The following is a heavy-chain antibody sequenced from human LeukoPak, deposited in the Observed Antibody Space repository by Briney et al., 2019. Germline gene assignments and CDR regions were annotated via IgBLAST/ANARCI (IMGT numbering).Heavy chain of an antibody. D-gene: IGHD3-22*01. J-gene: IGHJ3*02. CDR3: ARQEMYSSGHAFDI. V-gene: IGHV3-21*01. Sequence: PGGSLRLSCAASGFTFSSYTMNWVRQAPGKGLEWVSSISSSSSYIYYADSVKGRFTISRDNAKNSLYLQMNSLRADDTAVYYCARQEMYSSGHAFDIWGQGTMVTVSS. CDR2: ISSSSSYI. CDR1: GFTFSSYT.